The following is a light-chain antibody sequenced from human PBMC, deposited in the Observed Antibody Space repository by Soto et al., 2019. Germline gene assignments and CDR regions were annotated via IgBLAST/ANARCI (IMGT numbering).Light chain of an antibody. V-gene: IGKV1-39*01. J-gene: IGKJ5*01. CDR2: AAS. Sequence: DIQMTQSPSSLSASVEDRVIITCRASQSISNHLNWYQQKPGKAPKLLIFAASSLQSGVPSRFSGSRSGPDFTLTISSLQPEDVATYYCQNYKSALRITFGQGTRLE. CDR1: QSISNH. CDR3: QNYKSALRIT.